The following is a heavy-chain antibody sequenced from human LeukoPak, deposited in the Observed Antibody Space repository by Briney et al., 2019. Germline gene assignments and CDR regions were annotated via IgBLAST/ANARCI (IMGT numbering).Heavy chain of an antibody. V-gene: IGHV3-23*01. J-gene: IGHJ4*02. D-gene: IGHD6-19*01. CDR2: ISTRGDYT. Sequence: PGGSLRLSCAGSGFSFNNYGMSWVRHTPSKGLEWVSGISTRGDYTYYADSVKGRFTISRDNSKNTLYLQMNSLRAEDTAVYYCAKGGYSSGWYAVGDFDYWGQGTLVTVSS. CDR3: AKGGYSSGWYAVGDFDY. CDR1: GFSFNNYG.